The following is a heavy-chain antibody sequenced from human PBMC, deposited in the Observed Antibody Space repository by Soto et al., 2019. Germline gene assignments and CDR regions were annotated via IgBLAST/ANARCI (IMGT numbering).Heavy chain of an antibody. CDR3: ARHVPAAGYYYGMDV. D-gene: IGHD2-2*01. V-gene: IGHV1-69*12. CDR1: GGTFSSYA. J-gene: IGHJ6*02. CDR2: IIPIFGTA. Sequence: QVQLVQSGAEVKKPGSSVKVSCKASGGTFSSYAISWVRQAPGQGLEWMGGIIPIFGTANYAQKFHGRVTMTADEPTSTAYRELSSLRSEDTAVYYCARHVPAAGYYYGMDVWGQGTTVTVSS.